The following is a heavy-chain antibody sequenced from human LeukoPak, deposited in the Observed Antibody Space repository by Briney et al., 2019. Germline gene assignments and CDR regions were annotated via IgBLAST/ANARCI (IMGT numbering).Heavy chain of an antibody. Sequence: PGRSLRLSCAASGFTFDDYAMHWVRQAPGKGLEWVSGISWNSGSIGYADSVKGRFTISRDNAKNSLYLQMNSLRAEDTALYYCAKPSSGWSLAPSYFDYWGQGTLVTVSS. CDR1: GFTFDDYA. V-gene: IGHV3-9*01. D-gene: IGHD6-19*01. CDR2: ISWNSGSI. J-gene: IGHJ4*02. CDR3: AKPSSGWSLAPSYFDY.